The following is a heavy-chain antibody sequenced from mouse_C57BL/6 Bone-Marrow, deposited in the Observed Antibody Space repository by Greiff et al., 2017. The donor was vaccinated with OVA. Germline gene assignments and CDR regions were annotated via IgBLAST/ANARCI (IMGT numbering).Heavy chain of an antibody. CDR2: ISGGGGNT. V-gene: IGHV5-9*01. D-gene: IGHD1-1*01. J-gene: IGHJ3*01. CDR3: ARHDYGSSGGLFAY. CDR1: GFTFSSYT. Sequence: EVMLVESGGGLVKPGGSLKLSCAASGFTFSSYTMSWVRQTPEKRLEWVATISGGGGNTYYPDSVKGRFTISRDNAKNTLYLQMSSLRSEDTSVYYCARHDYGSSGGLFAYWGQGTLVTVSA.